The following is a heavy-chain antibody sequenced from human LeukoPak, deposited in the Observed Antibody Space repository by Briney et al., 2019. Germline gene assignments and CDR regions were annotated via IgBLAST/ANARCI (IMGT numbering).Heavy chain of an antibody. Sequence: GGSLRLSCAASGFTFSSYWMHWVRQAPGKGLVWVSRINSDGSSTSYADSVKGRLTISRDNAKNTLYLQMNSLRAEDTAVYYCARDSPYGDFPYYYYGMDVWGQGTTVTVSS. CDR2: INSDGSST. CDR3: ARDSPYGDFPYYYYGMDV. J-gene: IGHJ6*02. D-gene: IGHD4-17*01. CDR1: GFTFSSYW. V-gene: IGHV3-74*01.